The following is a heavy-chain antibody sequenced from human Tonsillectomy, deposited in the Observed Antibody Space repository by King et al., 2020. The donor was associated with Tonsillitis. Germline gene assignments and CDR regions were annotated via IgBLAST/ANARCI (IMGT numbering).Heavy chain of an antibody. CDR3: ARVAGTYGGFGQLYFDY. V-gene: IGHV4-59*01. CDR2: IYYSEST. Sequence: QLQESGPGLVKPSETLSLTCTVSGGSISTYYWSWIRQTPGKVLEWIGYIYYSESTTYNPSLKSRVPISLDTSKNQFSLKLSSVTAADTAVYYCARVAGTYGGFGQLYFDYWGQGTLVTVSS. CDR1: GGSISTYY. J-gene: IGHJ4*02. D-gene: IGHD2-8*01.